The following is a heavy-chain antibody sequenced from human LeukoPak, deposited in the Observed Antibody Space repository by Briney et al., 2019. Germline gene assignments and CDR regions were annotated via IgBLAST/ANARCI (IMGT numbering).Heavy chain of an antibody. CDR2: ISYDGSNK. CDR3: AKSAPEYYDFWSGADY. D-gene: IGHD3-3*01. CDR1: GFTFSSYG. J-gene: IGHJ4*02. V-gene: IGHV3-30*18. Sequence: GESLGLSCAASGFTFSSYGMHWVRQAPGKGLEWVAVISYDGSNKYYADSVKGRFTISRDNSKNTLYLQMNSLRAEDTAVYYCAKSAPEYYDFWSGADYWGQGTLVTVSS.